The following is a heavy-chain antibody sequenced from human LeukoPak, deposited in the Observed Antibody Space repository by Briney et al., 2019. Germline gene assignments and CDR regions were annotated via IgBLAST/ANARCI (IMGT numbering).Heavy chain of an antibody. Sequence: SETLSLTCAVSGGSISSGGYSWSWIRQPPGKGLEWIGYIYHSGSTYYNPSLKSRVTISVDRSKNQFSLKLSSVTAADTAVYYCARSNGDKPFDPWGQGTLVTVSS. V-gene: IGHV4-30-2*01. CDR2: IYHSGST. CDR3: ARSNGDKPFDP. D-gene: IGHD4-17*01. J-gene: IGHJ5*02. CDR1: GGSISSGGYS.